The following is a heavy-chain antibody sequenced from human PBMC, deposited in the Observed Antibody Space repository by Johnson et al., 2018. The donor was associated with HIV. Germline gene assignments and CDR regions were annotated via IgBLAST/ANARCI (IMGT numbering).Heavy chain of an antibody. CDR3: TARLRVGISGPTTAFDI. V-gene: IGHV3-15*01. J-gene: IGHJ3*02. D-gene: IGHD1-20*01. CDR2: IKSKTDGGTT. Sequence: VQLVESGGGLVKPGGSLRLSCAVSGFTFSNAWMSWVRQAPGKGLEWVGRIKSKTDGGTTDYAAPVKGRFTISTDDSKNTLYLQMNSLKTEATAVYYWTARLRVGISGPTTAFDIWGQGTMGTVSS. CDR1: GFTFSNAW.